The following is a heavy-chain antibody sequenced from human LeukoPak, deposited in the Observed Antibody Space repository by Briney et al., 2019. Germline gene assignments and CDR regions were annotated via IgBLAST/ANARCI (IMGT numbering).Heavy chain of an antibody. V-gene: IGHV4-34*01. CDR3: ARGNLKMVRGVIANYYYYYGMDV. CDR2: INHSGST. J-gene: IGHJ6*02. Sequence: SETLSLTCAVYGGSFSGYYWSWIRQPPGKGLEWIGEINHSGSTNYNPSLKSRVTISVDTPKNQFSLKLSSVTAADTAVYYCARGNLKMVRGVIANYYYYYGMDVWGQGTTVTVSS. CDR1: GGSFSGYY. D-gene: IGHD3-10*01.